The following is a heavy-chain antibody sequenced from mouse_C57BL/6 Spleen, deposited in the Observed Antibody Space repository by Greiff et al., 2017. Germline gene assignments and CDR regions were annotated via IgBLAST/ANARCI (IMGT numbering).Heavy chain of an antibody. V-gene: IGHV1-20*01. J-gene: IGHJ1*03. CDR3: ARKGDYYGSSYGYFDV. CDR1: GYSFTGYF. D-gene: IGHD1-1*01. Sequence: VQLQQSGPELVKPGDSVKISCKASGYSFTGYFMNWVMQSHGKSLEWIGRINPYNGDTFYNQKFKGKATLTVDKSSSTAHMELRSLTSEDSAVYNCARKGDYYGSSYGYFDVWGTGTTVTVSS. CDR2: INPYNGDT.